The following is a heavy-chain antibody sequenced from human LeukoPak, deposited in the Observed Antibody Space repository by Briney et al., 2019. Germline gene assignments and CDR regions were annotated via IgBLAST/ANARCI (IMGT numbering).Heavy chain of an antibody. J-gene: IGHJ6*02. CDR1: GFTFSSYA. D-gene: IGHD6-19*01. CDR2: ISYDGSNK. Sequence: PGGSLRLSCAASGFTFSSYAMHWVRPAPGKGLEWVAVISYDGSNKYYADSVKGRFTISRDNSKNTLYLQMNSLRAEDTAVYYCARATYSSGWLKRTDYYYYGMDVWGQGTTVTVSS. CDR3: ARATYSSGWLKRTDYYYYGMDV. V-gene: IGHV3-30*04.